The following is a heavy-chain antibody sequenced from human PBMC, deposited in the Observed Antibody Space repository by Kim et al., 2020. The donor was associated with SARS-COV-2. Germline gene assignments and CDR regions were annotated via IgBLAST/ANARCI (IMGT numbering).Heavy chain of an antibody. CDR2: LSWNSGVI. D-gene: IGHD3-3*02. J-gene: IGHJ3*02. Sequence: GGSLRLSCAASGFTFGDFAMHWVRQVPGKGLEWVSFLSWNSGVIGNAYSVNVRVTISRPNAENSLYLQMNSLRAEDTAIYYCSKDLSSTSFPSFHIWFQG. V-gene: IGHV3-9*01. CDR3: SKDLSSTSFPSFHI. CDR1: GFTFGDFA.